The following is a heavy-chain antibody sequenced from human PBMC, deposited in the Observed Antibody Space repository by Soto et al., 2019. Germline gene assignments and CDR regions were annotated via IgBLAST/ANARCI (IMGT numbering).Heavy chain of an antibody. CDR1: GGTFSSYA. D-gene: IGHD4-4*01. Sequence: QVQLVQSGAEVKKPGSSVKVSCKASGGTFSSYAISWVRQAPGQGLEWMGGIIPIFGTANYAQKFQGRVTIXAXXSTSTAYMELSSLRSEDTAVYYCARSRDGYSTFDYWGQGTLVTVSS. J-gene: IGHJ4*02. V-gene: IGHV1-69*12. CDR2: IIPIFGTA. CDR3: ARSRDGYSTFDY.